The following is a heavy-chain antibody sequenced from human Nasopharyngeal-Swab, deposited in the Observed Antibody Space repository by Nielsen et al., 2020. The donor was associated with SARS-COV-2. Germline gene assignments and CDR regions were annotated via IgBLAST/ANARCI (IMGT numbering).Heavy chain of an antibody. CDR3: ARVGITMIVVASDAFDI. Sequence: ASVKVSCKASGYTFTSYAINWVRQATGQGLEWMGWMNPNSGNTGYAQKFQGRVTMTRNTSISTAYMELSSLRSEDTAVYYCARVGITMIVVASDAFDIWGQGKMVTVSS. D-gene: IGHD3-22*01. V-gene: IGHV1-8*01. J-gene: IGHJ3*02. CDR2: MNPNSGNT. CDR1: GYTFTSYA.